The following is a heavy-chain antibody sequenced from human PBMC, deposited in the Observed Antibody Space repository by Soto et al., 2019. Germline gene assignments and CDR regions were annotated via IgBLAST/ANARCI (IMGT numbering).Heavy chain of an antibody. V-gene: IGHV1-3*01. CDR2: INPANDDT. Sequence: QVQLVQSGAEVKRPGASVKVSCRASGYIFTKFPIHWVRQAPGQRLEWMGWINPANDDTGYSQSFQGRVTISRDTSANTAYMELNSLESGETAVYYCARKDYYAAGTYYFENWGQGTLITVSS. CDR3: ARKDYYAAGTYYFEN. CDR1: GYIFTKFP. J-gene: IGHJ4*02. D-gene: IGHD3-10*01.